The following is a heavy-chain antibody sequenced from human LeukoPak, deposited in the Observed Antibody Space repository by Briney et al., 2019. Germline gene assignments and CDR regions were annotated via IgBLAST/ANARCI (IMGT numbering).Heavy chain of an antibody. V-gene: IGHV1-18*01. J-gene: IGHJ4*02. CDR2: ISAYNGNT. D-gene: IGHD3-10*01. CDR1: GYTFTSYG. Sequence: ASVKVSFKASGYTFTSYGISWVRQAPGQGREWMGWISAYNGNTNYAQKLQGRVTMTTDTSTSTAYMELRRLRYDETAVYYCAXXLFXXXYFXSGSYSGYYFDYWGQGTLVTVSS. CDR3: AXXLFXXXYFXSGSYSGYYFDY.